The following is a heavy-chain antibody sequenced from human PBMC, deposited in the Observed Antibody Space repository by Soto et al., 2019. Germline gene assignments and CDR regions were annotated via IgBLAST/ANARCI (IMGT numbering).Heavy chain of an antibody. D-gene: IGHD3-10*01. CDR3: ARGLSVSMVRGVTNPWVDY. J-gene: IGHJ4*02. Sequence: SETLSLTCTVSGGSISSGGYYWSWIRQHPGKGLEWIGYIYYSGSTYYNPSLKSRVTISVDTSKNQFSLKLSSVTAADTAVYYCARGLSVSMVRGVTNPWVDYWGQGTLVTVSS. CDR2: IYYSGST. V-gene: IGHV4-31*03. CDR1: GGSISSGGYY.